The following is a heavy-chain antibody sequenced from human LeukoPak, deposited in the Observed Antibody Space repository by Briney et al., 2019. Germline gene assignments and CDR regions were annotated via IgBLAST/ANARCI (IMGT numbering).Heavy chain of an antibody. J-gene: IGHJ4*02. Sequence: GRSLRLSCAASGFTFSSYGMHWVRQAPGKGLEWVAVISYDGNNGYYADYVKGRFTISRDNSKNTLYLQMNSLRAEDTAVYYCAKGGASLPYFDWSYFDYWGQGTLVTVSS. CDR1: GFTFSSYG. CDR3: AKGGASLPYFDWSYFDY. V-gene: IGHV3-30*18. D-gene: IGHD3-9*01. CDR2: ISYDGNNG.